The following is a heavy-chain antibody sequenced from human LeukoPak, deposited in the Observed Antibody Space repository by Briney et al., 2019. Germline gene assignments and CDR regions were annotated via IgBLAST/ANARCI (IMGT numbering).Heavy chain of an antibody. CDR1: GGSISSSSYY. J-gene: IGHJ4*02. CDR3: ARRPGRYYYGSGSYYRVGSLVHYFDY. V-gene: IGHV4-39*01. CDR2: IYYSGST. D-gene: IGHD3-10*01. Sequence: PSETLSLTCTVSGGSISSSSYYWGWIRQPPGKGLEWIGSIYYSGSTYYNPSLKSRVTISVDTSKNQFSLKLSSVTAADTAVYYCARRPGRYYYGSGSYYRVGSLVHYFDYWGQGTLVTVSS.